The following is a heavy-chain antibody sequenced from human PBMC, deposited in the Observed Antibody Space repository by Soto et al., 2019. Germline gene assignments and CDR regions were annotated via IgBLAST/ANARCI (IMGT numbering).Heavy chain of an antibody. CDR3: ARVQLEPRNYYGMDV. CDR1: GVSISSGDYY. J-gene: IGHJ6*02. Sequence: PSETLSLTCTVSGVSISSGDYYWSWIRQPPGKGLEWIGYIYYSGSTYYNPSLKIRVTISGGTSKTQFSLTLSSVTAADTAVYYCARVQLEPRNYYGMDVWGQGTTVTVSS. V-gene: IGHV4-30-4*01. CDR2: IYYSGST. D-gene: IGHD5-18*01.